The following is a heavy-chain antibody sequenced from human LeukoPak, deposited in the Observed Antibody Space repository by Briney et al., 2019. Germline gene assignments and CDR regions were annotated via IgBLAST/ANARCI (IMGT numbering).Heavy chain of an antibody. J-gene: IGHJ5*02. V-gene: IGHV3-23*01. CDR2: ISGSGGRT. D-gene: IGHD3-10*01. Sequence: GGPLRLSCAPSGFTFSSYAMRWVRQAPGKGLEWVSAISGSGGRTYYADSVKGRFTISRDNSKNTLYLQMNSLRAEDTAVYYCVKGMVRGVTPNWFDPWGQGTLVTVSS. CDR3: VKGMVRGVTPNWFDP. CDR1: GFTFSSYA.